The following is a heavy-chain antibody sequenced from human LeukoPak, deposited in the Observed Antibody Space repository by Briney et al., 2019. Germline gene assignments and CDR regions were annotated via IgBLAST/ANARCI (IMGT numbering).Heavy chain of an antibody. J-gene: IGHJ4*02. D-gene: IGHD3-22*01. CDR2: IYHSGST. CDR3: AREGVGYYDSSGYYTLFDY. V-gene: IGHV4-4*02. Sequence: KSSGTLSLTCAVSGGSISSSNWWSWVRQPPGKGLEWIGEIYHSGSTNYNPSLKSRVTMSVDTSKNQFSLKLSSVTAADTAVYYCAREGVGYYDSSGYYTLFDYWGQGTLVTVSS. CDR1: GGSISSSNW.